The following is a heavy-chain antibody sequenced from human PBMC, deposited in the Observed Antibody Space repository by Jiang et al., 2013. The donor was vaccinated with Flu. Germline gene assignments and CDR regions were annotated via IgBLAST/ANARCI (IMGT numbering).Heavy chain of an antibody. J-gene: IGHJ4*02. CDR1: GGSISSYY. CDR3: ARLAYYYDRSGYSPTFDY. CDR2: IYYSGST. V-gene: IGHV4-59*08. D-gene: IGHD3-22*01. Sequence: GLVKPSETLSLTCTVSGGSISSYYWSWIRQPPGKGLEWIGYIYYSGSTNYNPSLKSRVTISVDPSKNQFSLMLSSVTAADTAVYYCARLAYYYDRSGYSPTFDYWGQGTLVTVSS.